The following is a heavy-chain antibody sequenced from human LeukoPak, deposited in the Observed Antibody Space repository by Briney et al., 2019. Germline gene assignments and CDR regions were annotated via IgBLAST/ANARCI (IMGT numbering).Heavy chain of an antibody. D-gene: IGHD3-10*01. CDR1: GFTFSSYA. J-gene: IGHJ4*02. CDR2: ISGSGGST. Sequence: GGSLRLSCAASGFTFSSYAMSWVRQAPGKGLEWVSAISGSGGSTYYADSVKGRFTISRDNSKNTLYLQMNSLRAEDTAVYYCAREWYYYGSGSYYSDYWGQGTLVTVSS. CDR3: AREWYYYGSGSYYSDY. V-gene: IGHV3-23*01.